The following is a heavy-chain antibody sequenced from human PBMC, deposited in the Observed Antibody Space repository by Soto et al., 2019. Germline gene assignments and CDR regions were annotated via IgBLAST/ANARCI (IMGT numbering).Heavy chain of an antibody. D-gene: IGHD2-21*01. CDR1: GFTVSSSNY. CDR3: HCYGY. V-gene: IGHV3-53*01. CDR2: IYTGGTT. J-gene: IGHJ4*02. Sequence: EVQLVESGGGLIQPGGSLRLSCVVSGFTVSSSNYMSWVRQAPGKGLEWVSVIYTGGTTYYADSVKGRFTISRDNSKNTLSLQMNSLRAEDTAVYYCHCYGYWGQGTLVTVSS.